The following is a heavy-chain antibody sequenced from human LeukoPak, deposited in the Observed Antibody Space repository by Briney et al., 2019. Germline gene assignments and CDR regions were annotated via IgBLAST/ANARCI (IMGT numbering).Heavy chain of an antibody. CDR1: GYTFTSYY. CDR3: AREFGTMVRGVNYYYMDV. J-gene: IGHJ6*03. V-gene: IGHV1-46*01. CDR2: VNPSGGST. D-gene: IGHD3-10*01. Sequence: ASVKVSCKASGYTFTSYYMHWVRQAPGQGLEWMGIVNPSGGSTSYAQKFQGRVTMTRDTSTSTVYMELSSLRSEDTAVCYCAREFGTMVRGVNYYYMDVWGKGTTVTVSS.